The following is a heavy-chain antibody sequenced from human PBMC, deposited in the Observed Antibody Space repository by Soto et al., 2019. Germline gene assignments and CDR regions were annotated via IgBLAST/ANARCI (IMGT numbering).Heavy chain of an antibody. D-gene: IGHD6-6*01. CDR3: ARGVAAHVGRHY. Sequence: QVQLVQSGAEVKKPGASVKVSCKASGYTFTSYDINWVRQATGQGLEWMGWMNPNSGNTGYAQKFQGRVTMTRNTSIRKAHMEASRLGSEDTAVYYLARGVAAHVGRHYWGQGTLVTVSS. CDR2: MNPNSGNT. V-gene: IGHV1-8*01. J-gene: IGHJ4*02. CDR1: GYTFTSYD.